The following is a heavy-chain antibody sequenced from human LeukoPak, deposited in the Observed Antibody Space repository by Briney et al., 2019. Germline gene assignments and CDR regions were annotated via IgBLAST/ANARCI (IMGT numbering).Heavy chain of an antibody. CDR3: AKDGQWLLHYNWFDP. Sequence: PGGSLRLSCAASGFTFSSYAMSWVRQAPGKGLEWVSAISLSGCSTYYAESVKGRFTISRDNSKSTLYLQMNRLRADDTAVYYCAKDGQWLLHYNWFDPWGQGTLVTVSS. CDR2: ISLSGCST. CDR1: GFTFSSYA. J-gene: IGHJ5*02. V-gene: IGHV3-23*01. D-gene: IGHD6-19*01.